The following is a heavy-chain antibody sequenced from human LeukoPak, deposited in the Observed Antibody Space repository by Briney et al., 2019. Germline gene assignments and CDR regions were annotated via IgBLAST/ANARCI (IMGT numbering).Heavy chain of an antibody. CDR3: AREGHMVRGVINQESYAFDI. CDR1: GFTFSSYA. D-gene: IGHD3-10*01. J-gene: IGHJ3*02. CDR2: ISYDGSNK. Sequence: PGGSLRLSCAASGFTFSSYAMHWVRQAPGKGLEWVAVISYDGSNKYYADSVKGRFTISRDNSKNTLYLQMNSLRAEDTAVYYCAREGHMVRGVINQESYAFDIWGQGTMVTVSS. V-gene: IGHV3-30-3*01.